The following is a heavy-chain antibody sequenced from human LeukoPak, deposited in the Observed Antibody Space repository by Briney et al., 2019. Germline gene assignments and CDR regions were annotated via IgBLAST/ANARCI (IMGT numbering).Heavy chain of an antibody. CDR2: INPSGGST. CDR1: GYTFTSYY. J-gene: IGHJ4*02. D-gene: IGHD2-21*01. CDR3: ARAVSDLGDY. Sequence: ASVKVSCKASGYTFTSYYMHWVRQAPGQGLEWMGIINPSGGSTSYAQKFQGRVTMTRNTSISTAYMELSSLRSEDTAVYYCARAVSDLGDYWGQGTLVTVSS. V-gene: IGHV1-46*01.